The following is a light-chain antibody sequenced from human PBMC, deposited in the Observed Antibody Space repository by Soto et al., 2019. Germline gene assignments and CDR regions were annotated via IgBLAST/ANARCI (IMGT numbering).Light chain of an antibody. CDR3: QQYGDSPLYT. CDR1: QSVSSSS. CDR2: AAS. J-gene: IGKJ2*01. Sequence: EIVLTQSPGTLSLSPGERATLSCRASQSVSSSSLAWYQQKPGQAPRLLIFAASSRATGIPDRFSGSGSGTVFTLTISRLEPEDFAVYYCQQYGDSPLYTFGQGTKLEIK. V-gene: IGKV3-20*01.